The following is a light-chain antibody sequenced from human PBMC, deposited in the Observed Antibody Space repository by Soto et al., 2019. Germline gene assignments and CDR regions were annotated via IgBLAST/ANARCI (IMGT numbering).Light chain of an antibody. CDR3: QQRHMWPIT. Sequence: EVVLTQSPVTLSLSPGERATLSCRASQSFRGLLAWYQQKPGQAPRLLIYDAYNRATGIPPRFSGSGSGTDFTLTISSLEPEDSAVYYFQQRHMWPITFGQGTRLATK. J-gene: IGKJ5*01. CDR1: QSFRGL. V-gene: IGKV3-11*01. CDR2: DAY.